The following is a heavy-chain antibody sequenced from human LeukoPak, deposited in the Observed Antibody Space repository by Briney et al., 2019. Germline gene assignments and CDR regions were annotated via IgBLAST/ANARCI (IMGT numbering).Heavy chain of an antibody. CDR3: ARRDCDSIKCRGSNWLDP. D-gene: IGHD3-22*01. CDR2: ISGSGGST. Sequence: GGSLRLSCAASGFTFSSYAMSWVRQAPGKGLEWVSAISGSGGSTYYADFVKGRFTISRDNAKNSLYLQMNSLRAEDTAVYYCARRDCDSIKCRGSNWLDPWGQGTLVSVSS. CDR1: GFTFSSYA. V-gene: IGHV3-23*01. J-gene: IGHJ5*02.